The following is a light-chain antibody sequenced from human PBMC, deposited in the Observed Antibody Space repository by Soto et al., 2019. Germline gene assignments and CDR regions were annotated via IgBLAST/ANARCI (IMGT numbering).Light chain of an antibody. V-gene: IGKV1-39*01. CDR2: AAS. J-gene: IGKJ1*01. CDR3: QHYNSYGT. CDR1: QYISSY. Sequence: DIEMTQSPSSLSASVGDRVTISCRASQYISSYLNWYQLKPGKAPKLLISAASNLQSGVPSGFSGRGSGTDFTLTISSLQPDDFATYYCQHYNSYGTFGQGTKVDIK.